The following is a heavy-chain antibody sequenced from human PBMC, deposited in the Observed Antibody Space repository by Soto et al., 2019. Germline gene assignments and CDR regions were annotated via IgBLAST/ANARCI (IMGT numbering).Heavy chain of an antibody. CDR3: AKEFVLVAGAFDY. Sequence: GGSLRLSCAASGFTFSSYAMSWVRQAPGKGLEWVSAISGSGGSTYLADSVKGRFAISRGNSKNTLYLQMNSLRAEDTAVDYCAKEFVLVAGAFDYWGQGTLVTVSS. J-gene: IGHJ4*02. CDR1: GFTFSSYA. D-gene: IGHD6-6*01. CDR2: ISGSGGST. V-gene: IGHV3-23*01.